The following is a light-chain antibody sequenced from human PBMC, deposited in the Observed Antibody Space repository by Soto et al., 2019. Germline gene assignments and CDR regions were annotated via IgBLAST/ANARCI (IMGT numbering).Light chain of an antibody. CDR2: EAS. J-gene: IGKJ1*01. CDR1: QSLNTL. V-gene: IGKV1-5*03. CDR3: QQYNTYSRT. Sequence: DIQMTQSPSTLSASVGDRVTITCRASQSLNTLSAWYQQKPGKAPKLLIYEASTLESGVPSRFSGSGSGTEFTLTISSLQPEDFATYYCQQYNTYSRTFGQGTKVEIK.